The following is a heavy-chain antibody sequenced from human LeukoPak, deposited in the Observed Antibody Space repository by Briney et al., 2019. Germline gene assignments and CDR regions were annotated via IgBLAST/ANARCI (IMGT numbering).Heavy chain of an antibody. D-gene: IGHD3-3*01. CDR3: AADPDYDFWSGYYD. CDR1: GFTFTNSA. V-gene: IGHV1-58*02. J-gene: IGHJ4*02. Sequence: ASVKVSCKASGFTFTNSAMQWVRQARGQRLEWIGWIVVGSGNTNYAQKFQERVTITRDMSTSTTYMELSSLRSEDTAVYYCAADPDYDFWSGYYDWGQGTLVTVSS. CDR2: IVVGSGNT.